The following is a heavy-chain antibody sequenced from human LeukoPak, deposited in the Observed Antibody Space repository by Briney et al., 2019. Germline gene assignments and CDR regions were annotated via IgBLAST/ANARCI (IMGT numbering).Heavy chain of an antibody. CDR3: ATVRGDYSFDY. D-gene: IGHD4-17*01. Sequence: AGGSLRLSCAASGFTVSNNYMSWVRQAPGKGLEWVSVIYSGYSTYYADSVKGRFTISRDNSKNTLYLQMNSLRAEDTAVYYCATVRGDYSFDYWGQGTLVTVSS. V-gene: IGHV3-66*01. CDR2: IYSGYST. J-gene: IGHJ4*02. CDR1: GFTVSNNY.